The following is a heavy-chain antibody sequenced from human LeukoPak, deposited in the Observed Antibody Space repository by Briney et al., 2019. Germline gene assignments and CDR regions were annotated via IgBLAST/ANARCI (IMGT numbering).Heavy chain of an antibody. D-gene: IGHD2-15*01. CDR2: IKQDGSEK. Sequence: GGSLRLSCAASGFTFSSYWMSWVRQAPGKGLEWVANIKQDGSEKYYVDSVKGRFTISRDNAKNSLYLQMNSLRAEDTAVYYCARDASNCSGGSCYHYYYYGMDVWGQGTTVTVSS. CDR1: GFTFSSYW. J-gene: IGHJ6*02. V-gene: IGHV3-7*01. CDR3: ARDASNCSGGSCYHYYYYGMDV.